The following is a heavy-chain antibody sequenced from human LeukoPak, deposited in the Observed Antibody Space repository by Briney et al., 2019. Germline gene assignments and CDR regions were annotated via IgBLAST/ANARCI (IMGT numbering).Heavy chain of an antibody. CDR3: ARSGYYFDY. V-gene: IGHV3-48*03. CDR1: GFTFSSYE. D-gene: IGHD6-13*01. CDR2: ISTGGRTI. J-gene: IGHJ4*02. Sequence: GGSLRLSCAASGFTFSSYEMNWVRQAPGKGLEWISYISTGGRTIYYADSVRGRFTISRDNAKNSLYLQMNSLRAEDTAVYFCARSGYYFDYWGQGTRVTVSS.